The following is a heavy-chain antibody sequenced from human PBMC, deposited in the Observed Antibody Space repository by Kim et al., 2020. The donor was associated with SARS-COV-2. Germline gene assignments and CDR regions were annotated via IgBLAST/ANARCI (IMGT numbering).Heavy chain of an antibody. V-gene: IGHV3-43D*03. D-gene: IGHD4-17*01. CDR3: AKGVDGDNSRGLFDH. Sequence: SVKVRFTISRENSKNSLYLKINRLRAEDTALYYCAKGVDGDNSRGLFDHWGQGTLVTVSS. J-gene: IGHJ4*02.